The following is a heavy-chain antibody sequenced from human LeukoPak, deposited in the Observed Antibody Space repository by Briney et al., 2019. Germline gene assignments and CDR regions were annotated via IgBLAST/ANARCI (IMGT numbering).Heavy chain of an antibody. CDR1: RFTFSSYG. CDR2: IRYDGSNK. Sequence: GGSLRLSCAASRFTFSSYGMHWVRQAPGKGLEWVAFIRYDGSNKYYADSVKGRFTISRDNSKNTLYLQMNSLRAEDTAVYYCAKGSYSSSSNWFDPWGQGTLVTVSS. J-gene: IGHJ5*02. V-gene: IGHV3-30*02. CDR3: AKGSYSSSSNWFDP. D-gene: IGHD6-13*01.